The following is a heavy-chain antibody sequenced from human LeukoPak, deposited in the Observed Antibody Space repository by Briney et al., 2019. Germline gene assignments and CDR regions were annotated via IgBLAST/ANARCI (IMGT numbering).Heavy chain of an antibody. CDR2: IKQDGSEK. V-gene: IGHV3-7*01. CDR3: ARTVTGTVFDAFDI. J-gene: IGHJ3*02. Sequence: GGSLRLSCAASGFTFSSYWMSWVRQAPGKGLEWVANIKQDGSEKYYVDSVKGRFTISRDNAKNSLYLQMNSLRAEDTAVYYCARTVTGTVFDAFDIWGQGTMVTVSS. D-gene: IGHD1-20*01. CDR1: GFTFSSYW.